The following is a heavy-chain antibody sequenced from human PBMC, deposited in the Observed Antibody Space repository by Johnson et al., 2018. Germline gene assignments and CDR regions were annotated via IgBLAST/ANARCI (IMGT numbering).Heavy chain of an antibody. CDR1: GITFSSYA. CDR2: IPGSGGST. D-gene: IGHD3-10*01. CDR3: AKDSSSPLVRGPLDV. V-gene: IGHV3-23*01. Sequence: VQLQESGGGLVQPGGSLRLSCAASGITFSSYAMTWVRQVPGKGLQCVSAIPGSGGSTYYAASVKGRFTIPIDNSKNTLYSEMNSLRAEDTAVYYCAKDSSSPLVRGPLDVWGQGTTVLVSS. J-gene: IGHJ6*02.